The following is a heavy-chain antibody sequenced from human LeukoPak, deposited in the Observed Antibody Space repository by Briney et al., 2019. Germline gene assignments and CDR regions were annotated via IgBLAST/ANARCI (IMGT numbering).Heavy chain of an antibody. V-gene: IGHV4-59*08. CDR1: GGSISSYS. CDR3: ARNRNSAVLTRMWFDP. D-gene: IGHD2-2*01. CDR2: IDYTGTT. Sequence: PSETLSLTCTVSGGSISSYSWSWIRQVPGMGLEYIGKIDYTGTTNYNPSLKSRVTISIDTSKNQFSLSLSSVTAADTAVYYYARNRNSAVLTRMWFDPWGRGTLVTVSS. J-gene: IGHJ5*02.